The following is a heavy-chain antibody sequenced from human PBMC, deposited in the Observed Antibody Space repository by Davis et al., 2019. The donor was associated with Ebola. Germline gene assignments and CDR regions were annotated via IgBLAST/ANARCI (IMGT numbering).Heavy chain of an antibody. CDR2: INPHNGNT. J-gene: IGHJ5*02. CDR1: GYTFTSYG. Sequence: ASVKVSCKASGYTFTSYGITWVRQAPGQGLEWMGWINPHNGNTNYAQNVQGRVTMTTDTSTSTAYMEVGSLKSDDTAVYYCARAQFPTTSNHWGQGTLVTVSS. D-gene: IGHD1-1*01. CDR3: ARAQFPTTSNH. V-gene: IGHV1-18*04.